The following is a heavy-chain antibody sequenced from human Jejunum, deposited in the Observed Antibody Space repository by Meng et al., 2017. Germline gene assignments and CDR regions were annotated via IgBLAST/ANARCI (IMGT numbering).Heavy chain of an antibody. Sequence: SLRLSCAASGFTFENYGMHWVRQAPGKGLEWVSCIVWNSDGIGYADSVKGRFTISRDNAKNSLFLQINSLSVEDTALYYCVRDSTDNCGRRNFDYWGQGTLVTVSS. D-gene: IGHD1-1*01. CDR3: VRDSTDNCGRRNFDY. J-gene: IGHJ4*02. CDR1: GFTFENYG. CDR2: IVWNSDGI. V-gene: IGHV3-9*01.